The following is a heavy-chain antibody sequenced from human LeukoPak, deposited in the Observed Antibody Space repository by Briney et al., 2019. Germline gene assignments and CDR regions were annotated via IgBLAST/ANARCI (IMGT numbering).Heavy chain of an antibody. Sequence: PGGSLRLSCAASGFTFSSYAMSWVRQAPGKGLEWVSAISGSGGSTYYADSVKGRFTISRDNSKNTLYLQMNSLRAEDTAVYYCAKVEGYCSSTSCYTRFYYYGMDVWGQGTTVTVSS. V-gene: IGHV3-23*01. CDR2: ISGSGGST. D-gene: IGHD2-2*02. CDR1: GFTFSSYA. J-gene: IGHJ6*02. CDR3: AKVEGYCSSTSCYTRFYYYGMDV.